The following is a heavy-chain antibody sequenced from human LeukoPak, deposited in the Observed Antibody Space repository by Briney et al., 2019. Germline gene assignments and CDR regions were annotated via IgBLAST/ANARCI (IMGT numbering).Heavy chain of an antibody. D-gene: IGHD3-10*01. V-gene: IGHV4-39*07. CDR1: GGSISNSSYY. CDR3: ASMVRGVSDY. CDR2: IYYSGST. J-gene: IGHJ4*02. Sequence: SETLSLTCTVSGGSISNSSYYWGWIRQPPGKGLEWIGSIYYSGSTNYNPSLKSRVTISVDTSKNQFSLKLSSVTAADTAVYYCASMVRGVSDYWGQGTLVTVSS.